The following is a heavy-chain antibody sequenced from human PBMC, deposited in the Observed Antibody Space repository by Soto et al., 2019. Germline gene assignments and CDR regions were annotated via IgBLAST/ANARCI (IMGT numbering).Heavy chain of an antibody. CDR1: GGSVSNNNW. CDR2: INHSGVT. Sequence: QVQLQESGPGLVKPSGTLSLSCAVSGGSVSNNNWWSWVRQSPGNGLAWIGEINHSGVTSYNPSRESRANLSVDKSKNELSLRLNYVTAADTAVYYCTKNSAYALDYWGLGILGTVSS. J-gene: IGHJ4*02. D-gene: IGHD5-12*01. CDR3: TKNSAYALDY. V-gene: IGHV4-4*02.